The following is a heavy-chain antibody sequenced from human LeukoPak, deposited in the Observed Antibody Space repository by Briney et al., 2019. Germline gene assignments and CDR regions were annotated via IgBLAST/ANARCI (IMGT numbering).Heavy chain of an antibody. V-gene: IGHV1-2*06. D-gene: IGHD1-26*01. CDR2: INPNSGDT. CDR3: AREESIGRYQFLHDY. CDR1: GYTFSGSY. J-gene: IGHJ4*02. Sequence: ASVKVSCKASGYTFSGSYIHWVRQAPGQGLEWMGRINPNSGDTNFAQTFQGRVTMTRDTSITTAYMELSSLTSDDTAVYYCAREESIGRYQFLHDYWGQGTLVTVSS.